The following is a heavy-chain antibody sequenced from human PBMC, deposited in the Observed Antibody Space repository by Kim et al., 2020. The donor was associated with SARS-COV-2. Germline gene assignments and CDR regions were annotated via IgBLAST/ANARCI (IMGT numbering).Heavy chain of an antibody. D-gene: IGHD6-13*01. V-gene: IGHV3-23*01. CDR3: AKGSSNWDPRDWFDP. Sequence: DSVKGRFTIARDNTKNTLYLQMNRLRVEDTAVYYCAKGSSNWDPRDWFDPWGQGTLVIVSS. J-gene: IGHJ5*02.